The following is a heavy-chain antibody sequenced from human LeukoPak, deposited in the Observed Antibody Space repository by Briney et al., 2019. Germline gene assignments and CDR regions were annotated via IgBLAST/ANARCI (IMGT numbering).Heavy chain of an antibody. V-gene: IGHV3-53*01. D-gene: IGHD6-13*01. CDR3: ARDHAPAGGGLDY. CDR2: IYTGGIT. CDR1: GLFVCVNH. Sequence: GGSLRLSCAATGLFVCVNHMAWVRQAPGKGLEWVSVIYTGGITYYADPVSVRFTNSRDNSNNTLFLQMNNLRVEDTALYYCARDHAPAGGGLDYWGLGTQVTVSS. J-gene: IGHJ4*01.